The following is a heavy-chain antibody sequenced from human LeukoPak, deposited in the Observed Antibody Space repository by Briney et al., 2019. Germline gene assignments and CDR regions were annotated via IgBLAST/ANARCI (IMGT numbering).Heavy chain of an antibody. CDR1: GGSFSGYY. CDR2: INHSGST. Sequence: SETVSLTCAVYGGSFSGYYWSWIRQPPGKGLEWIGEINHSGSTNYNPSLKSRVTISVDTSKNQFSLKLSSVTAADTAVYYCAMTPRRRPRRLNVDSTITAGGTAFDIWGQGTMVTVSS. J-gene: IGHJ3*02. D-gene: IGHD3-10*01. V-gene: IGHV4-34*01. CDR3: AMTPRRRPRRLNVDSTITAGGTAFDI.